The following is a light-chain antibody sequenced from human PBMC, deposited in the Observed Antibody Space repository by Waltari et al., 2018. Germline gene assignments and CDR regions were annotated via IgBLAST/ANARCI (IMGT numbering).Light chain of an antibody. CDR1: SSYVGGYNY. J-gene: IGLJ1*01. V-gene: IGLV2-14*01. CDR2: DVS. Sequence: QSALTQPASVSGSPGQSITISCTGTSSYVGGYNYVSWYQQHPGKAPKFVIYDVSNRTSGVSNRFSASKSGNTASLTISGLQSEDEADYSCSSYTGSSTLVFGTGTKVTVL. CDR3: SSYTGSSTLV.